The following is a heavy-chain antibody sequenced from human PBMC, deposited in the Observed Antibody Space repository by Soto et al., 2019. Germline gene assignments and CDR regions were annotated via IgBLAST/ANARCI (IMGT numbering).Heavy chain of an antibody. Sequence: GGSLRLSCAASGFTFSSYAMHWARQAPGKGLEWVAVISYDGSNKYYADSVKGRFTISRDNSKNTLYLQMNSLRAEDTAVYYCARDLDSGYEKSYYYYGMDVWGQGTTVTVSS. V-gene: IGHV3-30-3*01. CDR3: ARDLDSGYEKSYYYYGMDV. D-gene: IGHD5-12*01. CDR2: ISYDGSNK. J-gene: IGHJ6*02. CDR1: GFTFSSYA.